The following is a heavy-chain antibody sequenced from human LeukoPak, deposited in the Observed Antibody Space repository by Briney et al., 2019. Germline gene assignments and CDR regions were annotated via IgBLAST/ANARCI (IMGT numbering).Heavy chain of an antibody. Sequence: ESGPTLVKPTQTLTLTCTFSGFSLSTSGVGVGWIRQPPGKALEWLALIYWDDDKRYSPSLKSRLTITKDTSKDQVVLTMTNMDPVDTATYYCARTKPEQSLDYWGQGTLVTVSS. V-gene: IGHV2-5*02. CDR1: GFSLSTSGVG. D-gene: IGHD6-19*01. CDR3: ARTKPEQSLDY. J-gene: IGHJ4*02. CDR2: IYWDDDK.